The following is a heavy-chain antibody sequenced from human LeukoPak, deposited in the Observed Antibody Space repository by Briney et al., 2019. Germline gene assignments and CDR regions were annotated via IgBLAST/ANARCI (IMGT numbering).Heavy chain of an antibody. Sequence: ASVTVSCKASGYTFTGYYMHWVRQAPGPGHEWMGWINPNSGGTNYAQKFQGRVTMTRDTSISTAYMELSRLRSDDTAVYYCARSAYCSGGSCYYYYGMDVWGQGTTVTVSS. V-gene: IGHV1-2*02. CDR1: GYTFTGYY. CDR3: ARSAYCSGGSCYYYYGMDV. D-gene: IGHD2-15*01. CDR2: INPNSGGT. J-gene: IGHJ6*02.